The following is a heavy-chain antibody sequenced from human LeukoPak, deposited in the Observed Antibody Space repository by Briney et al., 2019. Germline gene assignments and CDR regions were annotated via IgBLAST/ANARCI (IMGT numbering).Heavy chain of an antibody. CDR2: ISPSGGST. Sequence: ASVKVSCKAFGYTFTSNYMHWVRQAPGQGPEWMGVISPSGGSTTYAQKFQGRVTPTRDMSTSTDYLELSSLRSEDTAVYYCARDDTMVRGVFAFGGVIVYWGQGTLVTVSS. CDR3: ARDDTMVRGVFAFGGVIVY. D-gene: IGHD3-16*02. V-gene: IGHV1-46*01. CDR1: GYTFTSNY. J-gene: IGHJ4*02.